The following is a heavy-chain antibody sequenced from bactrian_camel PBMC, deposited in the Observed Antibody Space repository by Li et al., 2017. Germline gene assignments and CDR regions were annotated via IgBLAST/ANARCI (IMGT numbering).Heavy chain of an antibody. J-gene: IGHJ6*01. V-gene: IGHV3S40*01. CDR1: QYSFSTNY. CDR3: AKGLGLYSDYDNS. CDR2: VYSGGVNT. Sequence: VQLVESGGGLVQPGGSLGPSCAASQYSFSTNYMGWFRQFPGKDHEAVAAVYSGGVNTYYADSVKGRFTISRDNAKYKVSLQMNSLNPEDTAMYYCAKGLGLYSDYDNSWGQGTQVTVS. D-gene: IGHD4*01.